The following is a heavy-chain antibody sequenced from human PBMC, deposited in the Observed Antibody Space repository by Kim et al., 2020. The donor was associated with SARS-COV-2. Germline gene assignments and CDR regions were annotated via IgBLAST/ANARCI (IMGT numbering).Heavy chain of an antibody. Sequence: SETLSLTCAVSGGSISSSNWWSWVRQPPGKGLVWSGEIYHSGSTNYNTSLKSRVTISVDKSKNQFSLKLSSVTAADTAVYYCARAPGPLYSGGFDYGMDVWGQGTTVTVSS. J-gene: IGHJ6*02. D-gene: IGHD2-15*01. CDR1: GGSISSSNW. CDR3: ARAPGPLYSGGFDYGMDV. V-gene: IGHV4-4*02. CDR2: IYHSGST.